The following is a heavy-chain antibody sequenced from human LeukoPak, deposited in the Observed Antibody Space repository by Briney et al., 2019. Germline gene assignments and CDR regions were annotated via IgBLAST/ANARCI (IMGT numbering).Heavy chain of an antibody. CDR3: ARDGCYYDSSGYPYYFDY. D-gene: IGHD3-22*01. CDR1: GGTFSSYA. Sequence: SVKVSCKASGGTFSSYAISWVRQAPGQGLEWMGGIIPIFGTANYAQKFQGRVTITADESTSTAYMELSSLRSEDTAVYYCARDGCYYDSSGYPYYFDYWGQGTLVTVSS. CDR2: IIPIFGTA. J-gene: IGHJ4*02. V-gene: IGHV1-69*13.